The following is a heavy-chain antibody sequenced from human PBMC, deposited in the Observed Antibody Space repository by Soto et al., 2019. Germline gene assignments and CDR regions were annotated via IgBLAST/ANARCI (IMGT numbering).Heavy chain of an antibody. CDR1: GGSISSSSYY. Sequence: QLQLQESGPGLVKPSETLSLTCTVSGGSISSSSYYWGWIRQPPGKGLEWIGSIYYSGRTYYNPSLNSRVTISVATSKNQFSLKLSSVTAADTAVYYCASPKIAFYNWFDPWGQGTLVTVSS. CDR3: ASPKIAFYNWFDP. D-gene: IGHD3-3*02. CDR2: IYYSGRT. V-gene: IGHV4-39*01. J-gene: IGHJ5*02.